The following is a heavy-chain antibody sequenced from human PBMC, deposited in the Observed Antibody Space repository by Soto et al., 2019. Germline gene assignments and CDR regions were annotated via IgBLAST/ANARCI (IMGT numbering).Heavy chain of an antibody. CDR1: GYTFTSYG. V-gene: IGHV1-18*01. J-gene: IGHJ6*02. CDR2: ISAYSGNT. Sequence: ASVKVSCKASGYTFTSYGISWVRQAPGQGLEWMGWISAYSGNTNYAQKLQGRVTMTTDTSTSTAYMELRSLRSDDTAVYYCARDIPVLVVAAPNYYYYGMDVWGQGTTVTVSS. CDR3: ARDIPVLVVAAPNYYYYGMDV. D-gene: IGHD2-15*01.